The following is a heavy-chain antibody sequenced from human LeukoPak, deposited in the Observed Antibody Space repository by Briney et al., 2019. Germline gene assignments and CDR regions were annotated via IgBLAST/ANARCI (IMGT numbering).Heavy chain of an antibody. D-gene: IGHD2-2*01. Sequence: GGSLGLSCAASGFTFSSYSMNWVRQAPGKGLEWVSSISSSSSYIYYADSVKGRFTISRDNAKNSLYLQMNSLRAEDTAVYYCARPRGCGSSRCNNFDYWGQGTLVTVSS. CDR2: ISSSSSYI. CDR1: GFTFSSYS. CDR3: ARPRGCGSSRCNNFDY. J-gene: IGHJ4*02. V-gene: IGHV3-21*01.